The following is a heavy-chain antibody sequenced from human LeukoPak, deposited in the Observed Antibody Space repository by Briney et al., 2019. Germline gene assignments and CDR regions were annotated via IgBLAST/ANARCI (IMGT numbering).Heavy chain of an antibody. Sequence: SETLSLTCTVSGGSISSYYWSWIRQPPGKGLEWIGYIYYSGSTKHNPSLKSRVTISVDTSKSQFSLKLTSVTAADTAVYYCARLGIGVVPSAMLGDYYFDYWGQGTLVTVSS. D-gene: IGHD2-2*01. J-gene: IGHJ4*02. CDR1: GGSISSYY. CDR3: ARLGIGVVPSAMLGDYYFDY. V-gene: IGHV4-59*08. CDR2: IYYSGST.